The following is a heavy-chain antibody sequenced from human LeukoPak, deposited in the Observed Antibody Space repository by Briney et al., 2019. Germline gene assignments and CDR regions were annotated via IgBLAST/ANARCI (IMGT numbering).Heavy chain of an antibody. CDR1: GYTFTSYG. D-gene: IGHD1-26*01. J-gene: IGHJ4*02. CDR2: IGVYNGNT. V-gene: IGHV1-18*01. CDR3: ARELYSGSSFDY. Sequence: ASVKVSCKASGYTFTSYGTSWVRQAPGQGLEWMGWIGVYNGNTNYAQKLQGRVTMTTDTSTSTAYMELRSLRSDDTAVYYCARELYSGSSFDYWGQGTLVTVSS.